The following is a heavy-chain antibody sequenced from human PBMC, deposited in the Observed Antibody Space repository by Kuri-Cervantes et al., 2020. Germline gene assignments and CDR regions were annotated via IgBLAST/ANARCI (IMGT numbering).Heavy chain of an antibody. D-gene: IGHD6-13*01. V-gene: IGHV3-30*03. CDR3: ARSYVAAAGIGGYYYGMDV. J-gene: IGHJ6*02. CDR1: GLTFSSYG. CDR2: ISYDGSNK. Sequence: GGSLRLSCAASGLTFSSYGMHWVRQAPGKGLEWVAVISYDGSNKYYADSVKGRFTISRDNSKNTLYLQMNSLRAGDTAVYYCARSYVAAAGIGGYYYGMDVWGQGTTVTVSS.